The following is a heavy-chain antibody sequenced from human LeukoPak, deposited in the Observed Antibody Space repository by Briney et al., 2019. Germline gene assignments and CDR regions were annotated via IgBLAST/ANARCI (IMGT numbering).Heavy chain of an antibody. CDR1: GGSISSFY. Sequence: PSETLSLTCTVSGGSISSFYWNWIRQPAGKGLEWIGRMFASGSTIYNPSLTSRVTMSVDASKNHIYLSPSSVTAADTAVYYCARGFQYSSSWYGGFDPWGQGILVTVSS. D-gene: IGHD6-13*01. CDR2: MFASGST. J-gene: IGHJ5*02. V-gene: IGHV4-4*07. CDR3: ARGFQYSSSWYGGFDP.